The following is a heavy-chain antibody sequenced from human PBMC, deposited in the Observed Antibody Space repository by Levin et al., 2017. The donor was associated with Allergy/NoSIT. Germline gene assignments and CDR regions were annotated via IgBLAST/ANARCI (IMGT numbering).Heavy chain of an antibody. V-gene: IGHV3-15*01. CDR2: IQSETDGWTT. CDR3: ATDSRMVVSDDAFDV. D-gene: IGHD2-21*02. CDR1: RFTFRNAW. Sequence: GGSLRLSCAASRFTFRNAWMSWVRQAPGKGLEWVGRIQSETDGWTTDYGAPVKGRFTISRDDSKNTLYLEMSSLKTEDTAVYYCATDSRMVVSDDAFDVWGQGTMVMVSS. J-gene: IGHJ3*01.